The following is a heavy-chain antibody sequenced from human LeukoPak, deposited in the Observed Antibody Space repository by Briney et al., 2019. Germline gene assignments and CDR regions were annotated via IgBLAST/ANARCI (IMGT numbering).Heavy chain of an antibody. V-gene: IGHV1-69*04. CDR1: GGTFSSYA. D-gene: IGHD3-22*01. Sequence: GASVKVSCKASGGTFSSYAISGVRQAPGQGLEWMGRIIPIFGIANYAQKFQGRVTITADKSTSTAYMELSSLRSEDTAVYYCATHYYDSSGYYYPWDYWGQGTLVTVSS. CDR3: ATHYYDSSGYYYPWDY. CDR2: IIPIFGIA. J-gene: IGHJ4*02.